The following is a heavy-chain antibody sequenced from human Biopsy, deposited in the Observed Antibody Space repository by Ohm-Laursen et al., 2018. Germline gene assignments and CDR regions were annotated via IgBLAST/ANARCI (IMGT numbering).Heavy chain of an antibody. J-gene: IGHJ4*02. CDR1: VDSINSSY. CDR3: ARGRLRAVARFDY. CDR2: ISNSGNT. D-gene: IGHD6-19*01. Sequence: GTLSLTCTVSVDSINSSYWSWIRQSPGKGLEWIGFISNSGNTNYNPSLKSRITISADTSKNQFSLKLSSVTAADTAVYYRARGRLRAVARFDYWGQGTLVTVSS. V-gene: IGHV4-59*12.